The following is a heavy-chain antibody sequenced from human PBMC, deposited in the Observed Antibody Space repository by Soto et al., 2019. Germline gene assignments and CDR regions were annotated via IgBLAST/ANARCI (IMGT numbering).Heavy chain of an antibody. Sequence: SETLSLTCTVSGGSISSGDYYWSWIRQPPGKGLEWIGYIYYSGSTYYNPSLKSRVTISVDTSKNQFSLKLSSVTAADTAVYYCARDDYDSSGYYSDYWGQGTLVTVSS. CDR3: ARDDYDSSGYYSDY. V-gene: IGHV4-30-4*01. CDR2: IYYSGST. J-gene: IGHJ4*02. D-gene: IGHD3-22*01. CDR1: GGSISSGDYY.